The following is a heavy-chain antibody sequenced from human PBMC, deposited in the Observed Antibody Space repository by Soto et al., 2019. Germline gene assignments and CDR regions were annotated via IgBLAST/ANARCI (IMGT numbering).Heavy chain of an antibody. J-gene: IGHJ4*02. D-gene: IGHD2-15*01. Sequence: GGSLRLSCAASGFTFSSYAMSWVRQAPGKGLEWVSAISGSGGSTYYADSVKGRFTISRDNSKNTLYLQMNSLRAEDTAVYYCAKDIVAVVAATVFDYWGQGTLVTVSS. CDR2: ISGSGGST. CDR3: AKDIVAVVAATVFDY. V-gene: IGHV3-23*01. CDR1: GFTFSSYA.